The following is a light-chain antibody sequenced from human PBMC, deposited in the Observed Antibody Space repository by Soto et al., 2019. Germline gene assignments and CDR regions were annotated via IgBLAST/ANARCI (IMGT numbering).Light chain of an antibody. V-gene: IGLV2-14*01. CDR2: EVS. Sequence: QSVLTQPASVSGSPGQSVTISCTGTSSDVGDYNYFCWYQQHPGRAPKLLIFEVSNRPSGVSDRFSGSKSGNTASLIISGLQAEDEATYYCTSYTSKSSLSVFGNGTKVTVL. CDR1: SSDVGDYNY. CDR3: TSYTSKSSLSV. J-gene: IGLJ1*01.